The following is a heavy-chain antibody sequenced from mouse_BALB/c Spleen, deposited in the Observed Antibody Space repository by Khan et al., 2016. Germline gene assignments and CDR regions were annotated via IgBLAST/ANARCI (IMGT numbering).Heavy chain of an antibody. J-gene: IGHJ3*01. V-gene: IGHV5-4*02. CDR2: ISDGGSYT. Sequence: EVELVESGGGLVKPGGSLKLSCAASGFTFSDYYMYWVRQTPEKRLEWVATISDGGSYTYYPDSVKGRFTISRDNAKNNRYVHMSSLKSEDTAMYYCAREGLRRGFAYWDQGTLVTVSA. CDR3: AREGLRRGFAY. D-gene: IGHD2-4*01. CDR1: GFTFSDYY.